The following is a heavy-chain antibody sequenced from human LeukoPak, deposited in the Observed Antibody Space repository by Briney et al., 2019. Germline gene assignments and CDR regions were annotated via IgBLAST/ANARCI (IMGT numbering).Heavy chain of an antibody. CDR3: ARAVRGDYAYLDY. Sequence: GASVKVSCKASGYTFTGYYMHWVRQAPGQGLEWMGWINPNSGGTNYAQKFQGWVTMTRDTSISTAYMELSRLRSDDKAVYYCARAVRGDYAYLDYWGQGTLVTVSS. CDR2: INPNSGGT. J-gene: IGHJ4*02. CDR1: GYTFTGYY. D-gene: IGHD4-17*01. V-gene: IGHV1-2*04.